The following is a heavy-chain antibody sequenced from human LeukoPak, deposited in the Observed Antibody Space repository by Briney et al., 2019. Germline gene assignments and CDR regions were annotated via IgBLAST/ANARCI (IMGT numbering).Heavy chain of an antibody. J-gene: IGHJ4*02. Sequence: SETLSLTCTVSGGSISSGNYYWTWIRQPAGQGLEWIGRIYTTGSTNYNPSLKSRVTISIDTSKNQFSLKLNSVTAADTAVYYCARSTIAAGGTLDYWGQGTLVTVSS. V-gene: IGHV4-61*02. CDR1: GGSISSGNYY. CDR2: IYTTGST. D-gene: IGHD6-13*01. CDR3: ARSTIAAGGTLDY.